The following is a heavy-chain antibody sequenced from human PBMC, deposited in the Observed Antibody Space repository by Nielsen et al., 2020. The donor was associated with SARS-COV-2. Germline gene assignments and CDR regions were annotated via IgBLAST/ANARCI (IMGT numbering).Heavy chain of an antibody. J-gene: IGHJ4*02. V-gene: IGHV3-30*18. CDR2: ISYDGSNK. Sequence: GESLKIPCAASGFTFSTYGMHWVRQAPGKGLGWVAAISYDGSNKYYVDSVKGRFTISRDNSKNTLYLQMSRLREEDTAVYYCAKDWAAIVVVPSGGVDYWGQGTLVTVSS. CDR1: GFTFSTYG. D-gene: IGHD2-15*01. CDR3: AKDWAAIVVVPSGGVDY.